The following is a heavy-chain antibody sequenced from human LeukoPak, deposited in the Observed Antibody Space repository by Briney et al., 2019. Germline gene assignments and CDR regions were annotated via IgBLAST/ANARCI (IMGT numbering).Heavy chain of an antibody. D-gene: IGHD3-3*01. Sequence: GGSLRLSCAASGFTFSSYAMSWVRQAPGKGLEWVSAISGSGGSTYYADSVKGRFTISRDNSKNTLYPQMNSLRAEDTAVYYCAKSPLWSGYSPIDYWGQGTLVTVSS. V-gene: IGHV3-23*01. J-gene: IGHJ4*02. CDR3: AKSPLWSGYSPIDY. CDR2: ISGSGGST. CDR1: GFTFSSYA.